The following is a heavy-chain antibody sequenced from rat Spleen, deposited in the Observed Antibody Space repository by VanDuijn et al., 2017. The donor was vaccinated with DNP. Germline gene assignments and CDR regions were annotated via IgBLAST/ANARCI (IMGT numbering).Heavy chain of an antibody. CDR1: GYTFTSYY. Sequence: QVQLQQSGAELAKPGSSVKISCKASGYTFTSYYIGWIKQTTGQGLEYIGYIDAGSGSTNYNEKFRGKATLTVDKSSTTAFMQLSSLTPDDSAVYYCARRRLPYWYFDFWGPGTMVTVSS. J-gene: IGHJ1*01. V-gene: IGHV1-43*01. CDR3: ARRRLPYWYFDF. CDR2: IDAGSGST. D-gene: IGHD1-4*01.